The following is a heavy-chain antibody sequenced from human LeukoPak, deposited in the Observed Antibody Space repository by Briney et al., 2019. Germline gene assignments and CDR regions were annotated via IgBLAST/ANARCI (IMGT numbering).Heavy chain of an antibody. CDR2: IYHSGST. J-gene: IGHJ3*02. CDR3: ARDRIVVVPAAISGAFDI. V-gene: IGHV4-30-2*01. D-gene: IGHD2-2*01. Sequence: SETLSLTCAVSGGSISSGGYYWSWIRQPPGKGLEWIGYIYHSGSTYYNPSLKSRVTISVDRSKNQFSLKLSSVTAADTAVYYCARDRIVVVPAAISGAFDIWGQGTMVTVSS. CDR1: GGSISSGGYY.